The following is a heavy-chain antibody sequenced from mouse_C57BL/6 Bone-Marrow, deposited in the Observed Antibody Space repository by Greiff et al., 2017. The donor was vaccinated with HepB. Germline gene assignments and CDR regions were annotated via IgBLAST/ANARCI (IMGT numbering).Heavy chain of an antibody. V-gene: IGHV1-18*01. CDR3: ARHGYDPYAMDY. Sequence: EVQLQQSGPELVKPGASVKIPCKASGYTFTDYNMDWVKQSHGKSLEWIGDINPNNGGTIYNQKFKGKATLTVDKSSSTAYMELRSLTSEDTAVYYCARHGYDPYAMDYWGQGTSVTVSS. CDR2: INPNNGGT. D-gene: IGHD2-2*01. J-gene: IGHJ4*01. CDR1: GYTFTDYN.